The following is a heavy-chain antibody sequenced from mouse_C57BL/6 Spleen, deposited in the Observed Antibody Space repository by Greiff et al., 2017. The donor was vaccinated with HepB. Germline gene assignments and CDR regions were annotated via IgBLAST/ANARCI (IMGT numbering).Heavy chain of an antibody. V-gene: IGHV1-15*01. CDR2: IDPETGGT. Sequence: VKLQESGAELVRPGASVTLSCKASGYTFTDYEMHWVKQTPVHGLEWIGAIDPETGGTAYNQKFKGKAILTADKSSSTAYMELRSLTSEDSAVYYCTRDGGYPPYYAMDYWGQGTSVTVSS. CDR1: GYTFTDYE. D-gene: IGHD2-14*01. J-gene: IGHJ4*01. CDR3: TRDGGYPPYYAMDY.